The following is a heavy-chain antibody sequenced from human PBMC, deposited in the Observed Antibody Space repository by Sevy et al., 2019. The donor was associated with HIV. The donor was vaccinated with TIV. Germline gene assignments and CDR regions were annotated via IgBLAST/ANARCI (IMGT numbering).Heavy chain of an antibody. CDR2: IYWSDDR. D-gene: IGHD3-22*01. CDR1: GFSLTTSGLG. Sequence: SGPTLVNPTQTLTLTCTFSGFSLTTSGLGVGWIRQPPGKALEWLALIYWSDDRRYNPSLKSRLTITKDTSKNQVVLTMTNMDPVDTATYYCAHTSYYDRRETPYDASDIWGQGTTVTVSS. V-gene: IGHV2-5*01. J-gene: IGHJ3*02. CDR3: AHTSYYDRRETPYDASDI.